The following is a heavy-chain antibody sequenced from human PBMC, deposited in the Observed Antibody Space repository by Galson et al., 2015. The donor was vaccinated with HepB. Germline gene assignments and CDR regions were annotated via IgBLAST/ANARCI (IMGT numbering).Heavy chain of an antibody. J-gene: IGHJ6*03. CDR3: ARGAHMGSGWYGYYYYMDV. D-gene: IGHD6-19*01. CDR1: GGSFSGYY. V-gene: IGHV4-34*01. Sequence: TLSLTCAVYGGSFSGYYWSWIRQPPGKGLEWIGEINHSGSTNYNPSLKSRVTISVDKSKNQFSLKLSSVTAADTAVYYCARGAHMGSGWYGYYYYMDVWGKGTTVTVSS. CDR2: INHSGST.